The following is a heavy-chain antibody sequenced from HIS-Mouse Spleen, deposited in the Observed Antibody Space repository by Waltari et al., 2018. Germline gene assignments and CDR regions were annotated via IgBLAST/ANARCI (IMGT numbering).Heavy chain of an antibody. J-gene: IGHJ4*02. D-gene: IGHD1-26*01. CDR1: GFTFSNAW. CDR3: TTIPEEWEPYYFDY. Sequence: EVQLVESGGGLVKPGGSLRLSCAASGFTFSNAWMSWVRQAPGKGLEWVGRIKSKTDGGTTDYAAPVKGRFTISRDDSKNTLYLQMNSLKTEDTAVYYCTTIPEEWEPYYFDYWGQGTLVTVSS. CDR2: IKSKTDGGTT. V-gene: IGHV3-15*01.